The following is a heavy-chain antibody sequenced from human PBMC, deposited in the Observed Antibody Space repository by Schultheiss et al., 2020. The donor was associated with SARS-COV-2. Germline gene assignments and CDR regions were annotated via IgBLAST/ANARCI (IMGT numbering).Heavy chain of an antibody. CDR1: GFTFSSYW. V-gene: IGHV3-21*04. CDR2: ISSSSSYI. Sequence: GGSLRLSCAASGFTFSSYWMHWVRQAPGKGLVWVSSISSSSSYIYYADSVKGRFTISRDNAKNSLYLQMNSLRPEDTALYYCAKVLPIRYCSGGSCYSSLTDYYGMDVWGQGTTVTVSS. D-gene: IGHD2-15*01. J-gene: IGHJ6*02. CDR3: AKVLPIRYCSGGSCYSSLTDYYGMDV.